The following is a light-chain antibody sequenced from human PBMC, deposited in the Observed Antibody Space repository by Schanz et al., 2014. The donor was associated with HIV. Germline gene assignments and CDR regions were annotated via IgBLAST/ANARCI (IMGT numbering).Light chain of an antibody. CDR3: QQYSYFST. CDR1: QGIGND. Sequence: DIQMTQSPSSLSASVGDRVTITCRASQGIGNDLGWYQQRPGKAPKRLIYKASSLQSGVPSRFSGSGSGTDFTLSISSLQPDDFATYYCQQYSYFSTFGQGTKVEIK. CDR2: KAS. J-gene: IGKJ1*01. V-gene: IGKV1-17*01.